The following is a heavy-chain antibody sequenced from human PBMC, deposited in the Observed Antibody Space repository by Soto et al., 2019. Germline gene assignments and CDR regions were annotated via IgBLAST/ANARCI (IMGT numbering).Heavy chain of an antibody. J-gene: IGHJ4*02. CDR1: GGSVSDKTYY. Sequence: QVQLQESGPGLLKPSETLSLTCSVSGGSVSDKTYYWSWIRQPPGKRLEWIGYVYYSGTTNYNPSLESRVTISVDLSTNQFSLRLSSVTTADTALYYCARTTAVPNSLRSRYFFDYWGQGTLVTVSS. D-gene: IGHD4-17*01. CDR3: ARTTAVPNSLRSRYFFDY. V-gene: IGHV4-61*01. CDR2: VYYSGTT.